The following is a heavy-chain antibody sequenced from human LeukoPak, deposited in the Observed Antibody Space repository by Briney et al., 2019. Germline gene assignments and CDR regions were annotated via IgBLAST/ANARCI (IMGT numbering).Heavy chain of an antibody. CDR1: GFTVSSDW. V-gene: IGHV3-7*03. CDR3: ARGYLMS. J-gene: IGHJ4*02. CDR2: VKQDESEK. D-gene: IGHD2-8*01. Sequence: AGSLTLSCAASGFTVSSDWMSWVRLPQPQGQGLVANVKQDESEKTYLNSVNDRFTTSTDNTKNSLYLQRNSLRREVTAVYYCARGYLMSWGEGTLVTVSS.